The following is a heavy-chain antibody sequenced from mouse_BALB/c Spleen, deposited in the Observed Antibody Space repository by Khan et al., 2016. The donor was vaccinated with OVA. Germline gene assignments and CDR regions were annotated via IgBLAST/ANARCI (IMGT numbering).Heavy chain of an antibody. Sequence: VQLQESGPGLVAPSQSLSITCTVSGFSLTDYGVNWVRQPPGKGLEWLGMIWGDGSTDYNSALKSRLSISKDNSKSQVFLKMNSLQTDDTASYYCARCGYYDAMDYWGQGTSVTVSS. V-gene: IGHV2-6-7*01. CDR2: IWGDGST. D-gene: IGHD2-2*01. J-gene: IGHJ4*01. CDR1: GFSLTDYG. CDR3: ARCGYYDAMDY.